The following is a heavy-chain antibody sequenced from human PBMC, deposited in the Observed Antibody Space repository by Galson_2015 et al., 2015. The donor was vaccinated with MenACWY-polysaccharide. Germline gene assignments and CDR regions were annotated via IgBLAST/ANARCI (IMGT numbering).Heavy chain of an antibody. J-gene: IGHJ6*02. Sequence: SLRLSCAASGFTFSSYSMNWVRQAPGKGLEWVSSISSSSSYIYYADSVKGRFTISRDNAKNSLYLQMNSLRAEDTAVYYCARDLVVVPAAIPQGAYYYYGMDVWGQGITVTVSS. D-gene: IGHD2-2*01. CDR1: GFTFSSYS. CDR2: ISSSSSYI. V-gene: IGHV3-21*01. CDR3: ARDLVVVPAAIPQGAYYYYGMDV.